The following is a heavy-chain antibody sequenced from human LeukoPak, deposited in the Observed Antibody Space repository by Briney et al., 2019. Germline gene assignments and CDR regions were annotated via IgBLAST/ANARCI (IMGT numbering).Heavy chain of an antibody. CDR2: INSDGSST. D-gene: IGHD3-22*01. J-gene: IGHJ4*02. V-gene: IGHV3-74*01. CDR3: ARQYSYDSSGYYPWDY. Sequence: GGSLRLSCAASGFTFTSYAMSWVRQAPGKGLVWVSRINSDGSSTTYADSVKGRFTISRDNAENTLYLRMNSLRAEDTAMYYCARQYSYDSSGYYPWDYWGQGTLVTVSS. CDR1: GFTFTSYA.